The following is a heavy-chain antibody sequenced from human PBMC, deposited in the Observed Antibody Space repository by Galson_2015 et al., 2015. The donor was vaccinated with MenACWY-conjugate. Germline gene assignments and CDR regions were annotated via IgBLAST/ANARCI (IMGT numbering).Heavy chain of an antibody. Sequence: GIIYPGDSDTRYTPSFQGHVTISADKSINTAYLQWGSLGASDTAMYYCARQGFGSSSLDYWGQGTLVTVSS. V-gene: IGHV5-51*01. CDR3: ARQGFGSSSLDY. J-gene: IGHJ4*02. CDR2: IYPGDSDT. D-gene: IGHD6-6*01.